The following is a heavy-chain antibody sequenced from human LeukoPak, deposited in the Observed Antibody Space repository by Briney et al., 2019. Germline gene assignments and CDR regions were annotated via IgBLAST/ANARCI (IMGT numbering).Heavy chain of an antibody. V-gene: IGHV1-2*02. D-gene: IGHD5-18*01. Sequence: GASVKVSCKASGYTFTGYYMHWVRQAPGQGLEWMGWINPNSGGTNYAQKFQGRVTMTRDTSISTAYMELSRLRSDDTAVYYCATNTAMAPIYYYYGMDVWGQGTTVTVSS. J-gene: IGHJ6*02. CDR2: INPNSGGT. CDR3: ATNTAMAPIYYYYGMDV. CDR1: GYTFTGYY.